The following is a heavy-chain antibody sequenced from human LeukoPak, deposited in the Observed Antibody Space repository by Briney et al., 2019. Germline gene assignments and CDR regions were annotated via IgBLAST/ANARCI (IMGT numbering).Heavy chain of an antibody. CDR2: ISSSGSTI. D-gene: IGHD1-26*01. V-gene: IGHV3-48*03. J-gene: IGHJ4*02. Sequence: GGSLRLSCAASGFTFSSYEMNWVRQAPGKGLEWVSYISSSGSTIYYADSVKGRFTMSRDNAKNSLYLQINSLRAEDTAVYDCARDIRVGASYGWGQGILVTAAS. CDR1: GFTFSSYE. CDR3: ARDIRVGASYG.